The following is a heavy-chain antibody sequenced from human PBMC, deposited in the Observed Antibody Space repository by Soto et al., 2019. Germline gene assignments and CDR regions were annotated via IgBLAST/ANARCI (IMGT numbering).Heavy chain of an antibody. CDR3: ARRGFWSGFT. CDR1: GDSINSGDFY. D-gene: IGHD3-3*01. J-gene: IGHJ5*02. CDR2: IYYSGSI. V-gene: IGHV4-30-4*01. Sequence: QVQLQESGPGLVKPSQTLSLTCPVSGDSINSGDFYWSWIRQPPGKGLQFIGYIYYSGSIHYDPSLNGRVTISVDTSKNQFSLKVTSVTAADTAVYYCARRGFWSGFTWGQGTLVTVSS.